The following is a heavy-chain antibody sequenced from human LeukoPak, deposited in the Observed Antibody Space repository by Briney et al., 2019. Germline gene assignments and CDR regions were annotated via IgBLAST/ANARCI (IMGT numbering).Heavy chain of an antibody. D-gene: IGHD2-21*02. V-gene: IGHV3-48*02. CDR2: ITSSSNVI. J-gene: IGHJ4*02. Sequence: GGSLRLSCAASGFTFSSCNMNWVRQAPGKGLEWVSYITSSSNVIYYADSVKGRFTISRDNAKNSLFLQTNSLRDEDTAVYYCVRVGLANCGGDCSSWGQGTLATVSS. CDR3: VRVGLANCGGDCSS. CDR1: GFTFSSCN.